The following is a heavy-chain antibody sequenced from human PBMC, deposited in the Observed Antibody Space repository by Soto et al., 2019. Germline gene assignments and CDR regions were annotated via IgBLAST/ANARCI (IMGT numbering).Heavy chain of an antibody. J-gene: IGHJ6*02. Sequence: EVQLVESGGGLVQPGGSLRLSCAASGFTFSSYWMHWVRQAPGKGLVWVSRINSDGSSTSYADSVKGRFTISRDNAKNTLYLQMNSLRAEDTAVYYCARAGGLTIFGVVYSTANYYYGMDVWGQGTTVTVSS. CDR1: GFTFSSYW. D-gene: IGHD3-3*01. V-gene: IGHV3-74*01. CDR3: ARAGGLTIFGVVYSTANYYYGMDV. CDR2: INSDGSST.